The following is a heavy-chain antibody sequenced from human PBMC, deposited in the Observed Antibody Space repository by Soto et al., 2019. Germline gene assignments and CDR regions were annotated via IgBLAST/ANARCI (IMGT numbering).Heavy chain of an antibody. V-gene: IGHV1-46*01. J-gene: IGHJ6*02. CDR1: GDTFTTNY. D-gene: IGHD2-21*01. CDR2: INPNNGAT. CDR3: ASRVLCDMDV. Sequence: QEQLVQSGAEVKEPGASLKVSRKASGDTFTTNYLHWVRQAPGQGLEWMGRINPNNGATLYAQEFQGRLILTTDTSTSTVYMDLNSVKSEDSAVYYCASRVLCDMDVWGQGTTVTVSS.